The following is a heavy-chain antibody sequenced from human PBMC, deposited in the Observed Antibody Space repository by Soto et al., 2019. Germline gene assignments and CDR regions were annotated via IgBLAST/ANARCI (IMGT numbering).Heavy chain of an antibody. CDR3: AIADFGDLGMAFDS. V-gene: IGHV4-31*03. Sequence: QVQLLESGPGLVKTSPTLSLTCIVSGVSTGSGGYYWSWVRQHSGKGLEWIGFIYYSGSAYYSPSHKHRVSVSVETSKNQCSLTLDAVTVADTAVYYCAIADFGDLGMAFDSWGQRILVTVS. J-gene: IGHJ4*02. CDR2: IYYSGSA. D-gene: IGHD2-21*01. CDR1: GVSTGSGGYY.